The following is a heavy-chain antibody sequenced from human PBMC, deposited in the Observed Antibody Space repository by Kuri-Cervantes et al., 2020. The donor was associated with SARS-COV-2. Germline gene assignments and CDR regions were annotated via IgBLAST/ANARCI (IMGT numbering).Heavy chain of an antibody. D-gene: IGHD2-2*01. CDR1: GFTFSSYW. CDR2: IKQDGSEK. V-gene: IGHV3-7*01. Sequence: ETLSLTCAASGFTFSSYWMSWVRQAPGKGLEWVANIKQDGSEKYYVDSVKGRFTISRDNAKNSLYLQMNSLRAEDTAVYYCARVGGYCSSTSCYSKKHLDYWGQGTLVTVSS. J-gene: IGHJ4*02. CDR3: ARVGGYCSSTSCYSKKHLDY.